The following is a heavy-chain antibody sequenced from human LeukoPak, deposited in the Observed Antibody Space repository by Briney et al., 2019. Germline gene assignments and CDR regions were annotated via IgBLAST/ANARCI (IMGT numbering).Heavy chain of an antibody. V-gene: IGHV3-30-3*01. CDR3: ARDIQTTVSYYFDY. CDR2: ISYDGSNK. CDR1: GFTFSSFA. D-gene: IGHD4-17*01. J-gene: IGHJ4*02. Sequence: GGSLRLSCAASGFTFSSFAMHWVRQAPGKGLEWVAVISYDGSNKYYADSVKGRFTISRDNSKNTLYLQMNSLRAEGTAVYYCARDIQTTVSYYFDYWGQGTLVTVSS.